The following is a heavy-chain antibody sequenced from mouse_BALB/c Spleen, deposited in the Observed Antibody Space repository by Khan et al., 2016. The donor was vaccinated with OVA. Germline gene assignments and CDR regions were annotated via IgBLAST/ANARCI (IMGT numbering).Heavy chain of an antibody. Sequence: QIQLVQSGPELKKPGETVKISCKASGYVFTKFGMNWVKQAPGKGLKWIGWINTYPGEATYSDDFTGRFVFSFETSASTSYLQLNNHKNEDTATYFCGRPPYLSEVMGYWGQGTSATVSS. CDR3: GRPPYLSEVMGY. J-gene: IGHJ4*01. V-gene: IGHV9-3-1*01. CDR1: GYVFTKFG. CDR2: INTYPGEA. D-gene: IGHD2-10*01.